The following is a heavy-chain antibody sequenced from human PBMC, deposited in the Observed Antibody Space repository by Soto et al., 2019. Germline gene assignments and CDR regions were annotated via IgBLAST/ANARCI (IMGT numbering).Heavy chain of an antibody. V-gene: IGHV3-9*01. CDR3: AKEKLSPSYFDY. J-gene: IGHJ4*02. CDR1: GFTFDDYA. D-gene: IGHD3-16*02. CDR2: ISWNSGSI. Sequence: GGSLRLSCAASGFTFDDYAMHWVRQAPGKGLEWVSGISWNSGSIGYADSVKGRFTISRDNAKNSLYLQMNSLRAEDTALYYCAKEKLSPSYFDYCGQGTLVTVPS.